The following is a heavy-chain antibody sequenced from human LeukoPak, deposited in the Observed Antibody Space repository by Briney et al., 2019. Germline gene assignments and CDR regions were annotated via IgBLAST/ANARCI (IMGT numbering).Heavy chain of an antibody. Sequence: GRSLRLSCAASGFTFSSYGMHWVRQAPGKGLEWVAVISYGGSNKYYADSVKGRFTISRDNSKNTLYLQMNSLRAEDTAVYYCAKDRTWIQPDRDYYFDYWGQGTLVTVSS. CDR2: ISYGGSNK. CDR3: AKDRTWIQPDRDYYFDY. CDR1: GFTFSSYG. V-gene: IGHV3-30*18. D-gene: IGHD5-18*01. J-gene: IGHJ4*02.